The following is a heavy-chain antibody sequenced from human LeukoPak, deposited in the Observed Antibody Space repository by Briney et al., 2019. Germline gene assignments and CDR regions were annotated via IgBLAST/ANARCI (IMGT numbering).Heavy chain of an antibody. CDR3: ARVSSGWHGYSDY. CDR1: GYTFTSYA. CDR2: INAGNGNA. Sequence: ASVKVSCKASGYTFTSYAMHWVRQAPGQRLEWMGWINAGNGNATYTQKFQDRVTFTRDTSASTAYMDLSSLRSEDTAVYYCARVSSGWHGYSDYWGQGTPVTVSS. J-gene: IGHJ4*02. D-gene: IGHD6-25*01. V-gene: IGHV1-3*01.